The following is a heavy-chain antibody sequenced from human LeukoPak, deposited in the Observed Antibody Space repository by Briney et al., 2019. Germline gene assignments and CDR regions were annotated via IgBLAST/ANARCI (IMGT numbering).Heavy chain of an antibody. CDR3: ARELEGVSGDY. Sequence: HPGGSLRLSCAASGFTVSSNYMSWVRQAPGKGLEWVSVIYSGGSTYYADSVKGRFTISRDNSKNTLYLQMNSLRAEDTAVYYCARELEGVSGDYWGQGTLVTVSS. CDR2: IYSGGST. V-gene: IGHV3-53*01. J-gene: IGHJ4*02. D-gene: IGHD3-3*01. CDR1: GFTVSSNY.